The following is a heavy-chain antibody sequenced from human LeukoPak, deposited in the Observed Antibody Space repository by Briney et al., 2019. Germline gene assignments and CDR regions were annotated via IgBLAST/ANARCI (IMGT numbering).Heavy chain of an antibody. CDR3: AKGPPMAMIVVVIEYYFDY. CDR2: ISGSGGST. V-gene: IGHV3-23*01. D-gene: IGHD3-22*01. Sequence: GGSLRLSCAASGFTFSSYAMSWVRQAPGKGLEWVSAISGSGGSTYYADSVKGRFTISRDNSRNTLYLQMNSLRAEDTAVYYCAKGPPMAMIVVVIEYYFDYWGQGTLVTVS. J-gene: IGHJ4*02. CDR1: GFTFSSYA.